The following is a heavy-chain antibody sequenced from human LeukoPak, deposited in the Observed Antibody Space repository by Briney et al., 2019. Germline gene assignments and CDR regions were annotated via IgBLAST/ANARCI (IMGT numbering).Heavy chain of an antibody. CDR2: IYYSGST. D-gene: IGHD6-19*01. J-gene: IGHJ3*02. CDR3: ARAPTVEAGTDAFDI. Sequence: PSGTLSLTCTVSGGSISSGDYYWSWIRQPPGKGLEWIGYIYYSGSTYYNPSLKSRVTISVDTSKNQFSLKLSSVTAADTAVYYCARAPTVEAGTDAFDIWGQGTMVTVSS. CDR1: GGSISSGDYY. V-gene: IGHV4-30-4*01.